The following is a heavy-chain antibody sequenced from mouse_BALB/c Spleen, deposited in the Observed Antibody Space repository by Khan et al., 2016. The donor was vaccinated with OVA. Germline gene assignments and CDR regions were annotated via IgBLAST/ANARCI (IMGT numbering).Heavy chain of an antibody. J-gene: IGHJ2*01. Sequence: EVQLVESGGGLVQPGGSRKLSCAASGFTFSRFGMHWVRQAPGQGLEWVAYISSGSSTIYYADTVKGRFTITRDNPKNTLFLEMTSLKSADTACYYCARDSNFAYWGQGTTLTVSA. CDR3: ARDSNFAY. V-gene: IGHV5-17*02. CDR2: ISSGSSTI. CDR1: GFTFSRFG.